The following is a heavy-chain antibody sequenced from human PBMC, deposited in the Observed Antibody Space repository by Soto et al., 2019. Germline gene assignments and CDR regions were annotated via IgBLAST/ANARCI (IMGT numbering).Heavy chain of an antibody. CDR2: ISGSGGNT. D-gene: IGHD4-17*01. V-gene: IGHV3-23*01. CDR3: GRGRTQSLVRWGIVY. J-gene: IGHJ4*02. CDR1: GFTFSSYA. Sequence: EMQLLESGGGLVQPGGSLRLSCVVSGFTFSSYAMTWVRQAPGKGLECVSSISGSGGNTYHAESVRGRFTISRDNSKNTLYLEMKSLRVGDTAVYYCGRGRTQSLVRWGIVYWGQGALVTVCS.